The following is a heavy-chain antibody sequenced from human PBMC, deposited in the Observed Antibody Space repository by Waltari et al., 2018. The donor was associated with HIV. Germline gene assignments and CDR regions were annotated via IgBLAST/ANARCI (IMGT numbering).Heavy chain of an antibody. CDR2: INPDSGET. V-gene: IGHV1-2*06. D-gene: IGHD1-26*01. CDR3: ARGEDVSLTHLPPGFRLQF. CDR1: GATFINHF. Sequence: VQSASEVRERGAAVTHSCKISGATFINHFIYWFRQPPGQGLEWRGRINPDSGETTYSQTFQGRVTMTRDTSSASAYMELTRLTSADTAMYFCARGEDVSLTHLPPGFRLQFWGQGSLVSVSS. J-gene: IGHJ4*02.